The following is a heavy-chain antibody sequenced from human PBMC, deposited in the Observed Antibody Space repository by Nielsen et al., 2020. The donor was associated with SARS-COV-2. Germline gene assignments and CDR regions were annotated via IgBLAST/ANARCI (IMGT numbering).Heavy chain of an antibody. Sequence: GESLKISCAASGFTFSSYAMHWVRQAPGKGLEWVAVISYDGSNKYYADSVKGRFTISRDNSKNTLYLQMNSLRAEDTAVYYCASPRYCSSTSCYHYYSMDVWGQGTTVTVSS. CDR1: GFTFSSYA. CDR3: ASPRYCSSTSCYHYYSMDV. CDR2: ISYDGSNK. V-gene: IGHV3-30-3*01. D-gene: IGHD2-2*01. J-gene: IGHJ6*02.